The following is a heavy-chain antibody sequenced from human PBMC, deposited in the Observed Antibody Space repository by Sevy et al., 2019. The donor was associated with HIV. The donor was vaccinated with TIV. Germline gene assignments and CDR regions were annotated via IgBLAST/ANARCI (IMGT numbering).Heavy chain of an antibody. CDR2: ISAYNGNT. D-gene: IGHD3-9*01. CDR1: GYTFTSYG. CDR3: ARLGAETYFDTLTVLSPPFDY. V-gene: IGHV1-18*01. Sequence: ASVKVSCKASGYTFTSYGISWVRQAPGQGLEWMGWISAYNGNTNYAQKLQGRVTMTTDTSTSTAYMELRSLRSDDTAVYYCARLGAETYFDTLTVLSPPFDYWGQGTLVTVSS. J-gene: IGHJ4*02.